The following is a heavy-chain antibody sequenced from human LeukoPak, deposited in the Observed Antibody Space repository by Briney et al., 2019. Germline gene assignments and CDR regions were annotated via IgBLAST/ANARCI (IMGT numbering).Heavy chain of an antibody. CDR1: GFTLSTYA. Sequence: PGGSLRHYCAASGFTLSTYAMHSVRQAPAEGLYWVAVISYEGSSNYFADCVRERLTSSRDNSKNTLYLQMNSLRAEDTAVYYCARDMYSSGWYVRGCAFDIWGQGTMVTVSS. CDR2: ISYEGSSN. CDR3: ARDMYSSGWYVRGCAFDI. V-gene: IGHV3-30*04. J-gene: IGHJ3*02. D-gene: IGHD6-19*01.